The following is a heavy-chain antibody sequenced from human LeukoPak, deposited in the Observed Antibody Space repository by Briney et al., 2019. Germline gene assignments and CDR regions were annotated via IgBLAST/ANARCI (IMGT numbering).Heavy chain of an antibody. CDR2: ISTYHGNT. CDR1: GYTFTSYG. D-gene: IGHD4-17*01. CDR3: ASPRDYGDYALHY. Sequence: GASVKVSCKASGYTFTSYGISWVRQAPGQGLEWMGWISTYHGNTNYAQKLQGRVTMTTDTATSTAYMELRSLRSDDTAVYYCASPRDYGDYALHYWGQGTLVTVSS. J-gene: IGHJ4*02. V-gene: IGHV1-18*01.